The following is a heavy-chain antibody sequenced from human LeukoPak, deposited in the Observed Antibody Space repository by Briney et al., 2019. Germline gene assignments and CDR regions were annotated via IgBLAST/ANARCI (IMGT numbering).Heavy chain of an antibody. V-gene: IGHV3-33*08. D-gene: IGHD3-10*01. Sequence: GGSLRLSCAASGFTFSSYGMHWVRQAPGKGLAGVAVICYDGSNKYYADSVKGRFTISRDNYKDTLYLQMNSLRAEDTAVYYCAREGGRYGSGFNWFDPWGQGTLVTVSS. CDR2: ICYDGSNK. CDR1: GFTFSSYG. CDR3: AREGGRYGSGFNWFDP. J-gene: IGHJ5*02.